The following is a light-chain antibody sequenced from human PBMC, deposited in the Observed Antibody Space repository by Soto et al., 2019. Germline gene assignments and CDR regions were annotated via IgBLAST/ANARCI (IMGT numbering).Light chain of an antibody. CDR2: GAS. J-gene: IGKJ1*01. Sequence: EIVLTQSPATLSLSPWGRATLSCRASQSISDTLAWYQQKPGQAPRLLIYGASTRAPGFPARFSGSGSGTDFTLTISSLQSEDFAVYYCQQFNNWPWTFGQGTKVDIK. CDR1: QSISDT. CDR3: QQFNNWPWT. V-gene: IGKV3-15*01.